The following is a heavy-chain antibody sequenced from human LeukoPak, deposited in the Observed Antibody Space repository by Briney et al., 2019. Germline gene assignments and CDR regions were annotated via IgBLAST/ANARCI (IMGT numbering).Heavy chain of an antibody. J-gene: IGHJ3*02. CDR1: GFTFDDYA. CDR2: ISWNSGRI. CDR3: ARRGVVVAAWAFDI. V-gene: IGHV3-9*01. Sequence: PGRSLRLSCAAAGFTFDDYAMHWVRQAPGKGLEWVSGISWNSGRIGYADSVKGRFTIPRDNAKNSLYLQMNSLRAEDTAVYYCARRGVVVAAWAFDIWGQGTMVTVSS. D-gene: IGHD2-15*01.